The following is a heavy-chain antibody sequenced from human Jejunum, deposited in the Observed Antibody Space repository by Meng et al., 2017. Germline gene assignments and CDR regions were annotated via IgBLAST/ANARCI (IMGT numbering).Heavy chain of an antibody. CDR3: ARLPDYYDTSGYYG. J-gene: IGHJ4*02. D-gene: IGHD3-22*01. V-gene: IGHV2-5*02. CDR1: GFSLSTSGVG. Sequence: QITLKESGLTLVKPTQTLTLTCTFSGFSLSTSGVGVGWIRQPPGKALEWLAIIYWDDDKRYSPSLKSRLTITKDTSKNQVVLTMTNMDPVDTATYYCARLPDYYDTSGYYGWGQGTLVTVSS. CDR2: IYWDDDK.